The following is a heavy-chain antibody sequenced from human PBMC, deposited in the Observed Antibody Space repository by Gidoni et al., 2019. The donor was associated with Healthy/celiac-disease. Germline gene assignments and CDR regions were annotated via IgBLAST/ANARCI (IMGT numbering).Heavy chain of an antibody. CDR3: ATTPLQWFGELINWFDP. Sequence: QVQLQQWGAGLLKPSETLSLTCAVYGGSFSGYYWSWIRQPPGKGLEWIGEIKHSGRTKYNPALKSRVTISVDTSKNKFSLKLSSVTAADTAVYYCATTPLQWFGELINWFDPWGQGTLVTVSS. D-gene: IGHD3-10*01. V-gene: IGHV4-34*01. CDR2: IKHSGRT. J-gene: IGHJ5*02. CDR1: GGSFSGYY.